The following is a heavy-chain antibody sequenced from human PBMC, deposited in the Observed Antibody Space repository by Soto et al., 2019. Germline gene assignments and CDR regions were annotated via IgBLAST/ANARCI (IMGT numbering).Heavy chain of an antibody. CDR1: GFMFSSAW. Sequence: EVQVVESGGDLVEPGGSLRLSCVTSGFMFSSAWMSWVRQAPGKGLEWVARIKSTKDGGARDYAAPVNGSFSISRDDSKSTVYLQMTSLRAEDTALYYCVEGWNDFWGQGTLVTVSS. CDR3: VEGWNDF. J-gene: IGHJ4*02. V-gene: IGHV3-15*01. CDR2: IKSTKDGGAR. D-gene: IGHD1-1*01.